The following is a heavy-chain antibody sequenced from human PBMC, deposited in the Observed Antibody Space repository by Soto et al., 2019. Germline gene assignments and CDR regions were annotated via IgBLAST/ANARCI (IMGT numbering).Heavy chain of an antibody. Sequence: EVQLVESGGGLVKPGGSLRLDCAASGFTFSSYSMNWVRRAPGKGLEWVSYIATSSIYIYYADSVKGRFTISRDNAKNSLYLQMNSLRAEDTAVYDCARGITGTTFDPWGQGTLVTVSS. CDR3: ARGITGTTFDP. V-gene: IGHV3-21*01. D-gene: IGHD1-7*01. J-gene: IGHJ5*02. CDR2: IATSSIYI. CDR1: GFTFSSYS.